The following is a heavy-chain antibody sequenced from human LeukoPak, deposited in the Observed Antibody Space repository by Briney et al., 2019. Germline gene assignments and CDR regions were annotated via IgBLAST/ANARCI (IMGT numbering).Heavy chain of an antibody. CDR1: GFTFSNAR. D-gene: IGHD1-14*01. Sequence: PGGSLRLSCAASGFTFSNARMSWVRQAPGKGLEWVGRIRSKTDGGTTDYAAPVKGRFTISRDDSKNTLYLQMNSLKTEDTGVYYCTTGITLRARPLDYWGQGTLVTVSS. CDR2: IRSKTDGGTT. J-gene: IGHJ4*02. V-gene: IGHV3-15*01. CDR3: TTGITLRARPLDY.